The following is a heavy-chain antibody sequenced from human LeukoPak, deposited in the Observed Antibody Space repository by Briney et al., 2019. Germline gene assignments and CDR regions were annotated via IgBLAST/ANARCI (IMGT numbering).Heavy chain of an antibody. J-gene: IGHJ4*02. CDR3: APSKQRGGSSWLSFDY. D-gene: IGHD6-13*01. CDR2: IDPSDSYI. V-gene: IGHV5-10-1*01. CDR1: GNSLTSYW. Sequence: AESLKISCNGAGNSLTSYWIRWVRQMPGKGLEWMGRIDPSDSYINYSPSFQGHVTISADKSISTAYLQWSSLKASDTAMYYCAPSKQRGGSSWLSFDYWGQGTLVTVSS.